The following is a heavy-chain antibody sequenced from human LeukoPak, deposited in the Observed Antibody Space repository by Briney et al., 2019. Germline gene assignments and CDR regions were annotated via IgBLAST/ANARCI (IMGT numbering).Heavy chain of an antibody. J-gene: IGHJ4*02. Sequence: PGGSLRLSCAASGFTLSSYWMSWVRQAPGKGPEWVANIKQDGSEINYVDSVKGRFTISRDNAKNSMLLQMNSLRAEDTAVYYCARAERGYDYWGQGTLVTVSS. V-gene: IGHV3-7*03. CDR3: ARAERGYDY. CDR1: GFTLSSYW. CDR2: IKQDGSEI. D-gene: IGHD1-1*01.